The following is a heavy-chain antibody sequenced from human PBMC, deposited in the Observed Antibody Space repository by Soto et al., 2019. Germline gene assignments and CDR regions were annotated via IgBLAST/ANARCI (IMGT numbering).Heavy chain of an antibody. J-gene: IGHJ6*02. Sequence: GGSLRLSCAASGFTFSSYAMHWVRQAPGKGLEWVAVISYDGSNKYYADSVKGRFTISRDNSKKTLYLQMNSLRAEDTAVYYCARDLPGYSPGSSWYYYGMDVWGQGTTVTVSS. V-gene: IGHV3-30-3*01. CDR3: ARDLPGYSPGSSWYYYGMDV. D-gene: IGHD6-13*01. CDR1: GFTFSSYA. CDR2: ISYDGSNK.